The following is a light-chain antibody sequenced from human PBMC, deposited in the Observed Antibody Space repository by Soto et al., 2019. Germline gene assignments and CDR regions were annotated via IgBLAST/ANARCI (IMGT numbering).Light chain of an antibody. CDR2: AAS. J-gene: IGKJ4*01. Sequence: IQITQSPSSVSASVGDTVTITCRASQLISSWLAWYQQKPGKAPKLLIYAASNLQSGVPSRFSGNESGTDFTLTISSLQPEDFATYFCQQASSFPLTFGGGTKVES. CDR3: QQASSFPLT. V-gene: IGKV1-12*01. CDR1: QLISSW.